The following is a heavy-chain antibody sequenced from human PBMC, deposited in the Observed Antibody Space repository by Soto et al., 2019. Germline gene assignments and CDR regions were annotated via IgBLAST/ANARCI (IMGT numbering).Heavy chain of an antibody. J-gene: IGHJ3*02. CDR3: ARVKRSGVSLGAFDI. V-gene: IGHV3-21*01. CDR2: ISSSSSCI. Sequence: GGSLRLSCAASGFTFSSYSMNWVRQAPGKGLEWVSSISSSSSCIYYADSVKGRFTISRDNAKNSLYLQMNSLRAEDTAVYYCARVKRSGVSLGAFDIWGQGTMVTAS. D-gene: IGHD3-3*01. CDR1: GFTFSSYS.